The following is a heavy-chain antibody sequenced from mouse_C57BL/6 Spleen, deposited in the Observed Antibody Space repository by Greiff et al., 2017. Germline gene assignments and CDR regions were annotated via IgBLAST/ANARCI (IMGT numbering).Heavy chain of an antibody. V-gene: IGHV5-17*01. Sequence: EVQLVESGGGLVKPGGSLKLSCAASGFTFSDYGMHWVRQAPEKGLEWVAYISSGSSTIYYADTVKGRFPISRDNAKNTLFLQMTSLRSEDTAMYYCARSYYGSSYVAMDYWGQGTSVTVSS. CDR2: ISSGSSTI. J-gene: IGHJ4*01. CDR3: ARSYYGSSYVAMDY. CDR1: GFTFSDYG. D-gene: IGHD1-1*01.